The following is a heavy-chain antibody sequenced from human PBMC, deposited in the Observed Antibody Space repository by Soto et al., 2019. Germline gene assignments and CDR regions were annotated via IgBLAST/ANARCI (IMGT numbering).Heavy chain of an antibody. CDR2: MNPSTGKT. D-gene: IGHD2-2*01. V-gene: IGHV1-8*01. CDR1: GYTFTNYN. Sequence: GASVKVSCKASGYTFTNYNFNWVRQATGQGLEWMGWMNPSTGKTAYAQKFQGRVTMTRNTSISTAYLDLSSLRSEDTAVYYCARLGPISTSSSPSCDHWGQGTLVTV. J-gene: IGHJ4*02. CDR3: ARLGPISTSSSPSCDH.